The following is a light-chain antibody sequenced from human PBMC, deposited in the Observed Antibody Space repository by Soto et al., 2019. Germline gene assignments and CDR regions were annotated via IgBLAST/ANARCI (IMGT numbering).Light chain of an antibody. CDR1: QSVSSSY. CDR3: QQYGGSPLYT. V-gene: IGKV3-20*01. Sequence: EIVLTQSPGTLSLSPGERATLSCRASQSVSSSYLAWYQQKPGQAPRLLIYNTSSRATGIPDRFRGSGSGTDFTLAISRLEPEDFAVYYCQQYGGSPLYTFGQGTKLEIK. J-gene: IGKJ2*01. CDR2: NTS.